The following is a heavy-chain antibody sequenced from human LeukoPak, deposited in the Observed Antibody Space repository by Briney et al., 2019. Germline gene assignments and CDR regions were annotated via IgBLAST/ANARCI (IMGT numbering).Heavy chain of an antibody. J-gene: IGHJ4*02. V-gene: IGHV3-21*01. CDR2: ISSSSSYI. CDR1: GFTFSSYS. CDR3: ARVGASSGWYPFGFFDY. D-gene: IGHD6-19*01. Sequence: GGSLRLSSAASGFTFSSYSMNWVRQAPGKGLEWVSSISSSSSYIYYADSVKGRFTISRDNAKNSLYLQMNSLRAEDTAVYYCARVGASSGWYPFGFFDYWGQGTLVTVSS.